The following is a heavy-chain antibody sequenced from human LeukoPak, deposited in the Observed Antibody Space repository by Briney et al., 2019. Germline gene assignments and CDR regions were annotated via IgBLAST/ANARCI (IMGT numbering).Heavy chain of an antibody. Sequence: GGSLRLSCAASGFTFSSYAMSWVRQAPGKGLEWVSAISGSGGSTYYADSVKGRFTTSRDNPKNTLYLQMNSLRAEDTAVYYCARDSPSRPGDDWGQGTLVTVSS. V-gene: IGHV3-23*01. J-gene: IGHJ4*02. CDR3: ARDSPSRPGDD. CDR2: ISGSGGST. CDR1: GFTFSSYA. D-gene: IGHD2-21*01.